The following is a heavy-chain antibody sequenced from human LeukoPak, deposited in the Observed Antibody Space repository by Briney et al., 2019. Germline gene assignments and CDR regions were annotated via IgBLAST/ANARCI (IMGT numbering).Heavy chain of an antibody. Sequence: PGGSLRLSCAASGFTFSSYAMSWVRQAPGKGLEWVSAISGSGGSTYYADSVKGRFTISRDNSKNTLYLQMNSLRAEDTAVYYCAKFSGYGSSGIGIDYWGQGTLVTVSS. CDR1: GFTFSSYA. J-gene: IGHJ4*02. D-gene: IGHD2-15*01. CDR3: AKFSGYGSSGIGIDY. CDR2: ISGSGGST. V-gene: IGHV3-23*01.